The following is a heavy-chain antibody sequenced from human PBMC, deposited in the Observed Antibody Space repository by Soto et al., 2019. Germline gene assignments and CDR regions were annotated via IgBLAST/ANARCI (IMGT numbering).Heavy chain of an antibody. CDR2: IYYSGST. Sequence: SETLSLTCTVSGGSISSGGYYWSWIRQHPGKGLEWIGYIYYSGSTYYNPSLKSRVTISVDTSKNQFSLKLSSVTAADTAVYYCAREGGWYYDSSGDYYWGQGTLVTVSS. D-gene: IGHD3-22*01. V-gene: IGHV4-31*03. CDR1: GGSISSGGYY. CDR3: AREGGWYYDSSGDYY. J-gene: IGHJ4*02.